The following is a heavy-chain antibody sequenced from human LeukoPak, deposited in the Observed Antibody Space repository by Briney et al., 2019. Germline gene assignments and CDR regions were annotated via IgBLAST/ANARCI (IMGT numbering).Heavy chain of an antibody. CDR1: GFTFSSYG. J-gene: IGHJ4*02. Sequence: GRSLRLSCAASGFTFSSYGMRWVRQGPGKGLEWVAVISYDGSNKYYADSVKGRFTISRDNSKNTLYLQMNSLRAEDTAVYYCAKVRGNFEPGRLVIPQSPMDYWGQGTLVTVSS. CDR2: ISYDGSNK. D-gene: IGHD3-9*01. V-gene: IGHV3-30*18. CDR3: AKVRGNFEPGRLVIPQSPMDY.